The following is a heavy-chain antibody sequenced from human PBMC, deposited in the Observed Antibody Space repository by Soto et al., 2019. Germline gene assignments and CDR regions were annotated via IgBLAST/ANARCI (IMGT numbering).Heavy chain of an antibody. Sequence: GGSLRLSCAASGFSFSTYGMSWVRQAPGKGLEWVSGISGRGDSTYNADSVKGRFTISRDNSKSTVYLQMNKLRVEDTAVYYCAKGTRSSAWLLDYWGQGSMVTVSS. D-gene: IGHD6-19*01. CDR3: AKGTRSSAWLLDY. J-gene: IGHJ4*02. V-gene: IGHV3-23*01. CDR2: ISGRGDST. CDR1: GFSFSTYG.